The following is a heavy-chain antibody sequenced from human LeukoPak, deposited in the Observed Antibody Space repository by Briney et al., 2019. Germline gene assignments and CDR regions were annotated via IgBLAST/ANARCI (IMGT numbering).Heavy chain of an antibody. V-gene: IGHV3-7*01. CDR1: GLTFSSYW. D-gene: IGHD5-24*01. CDR2: IKQDGSEK. J-gene: IGHJ4*02. Sequence: PGGSLRLSCAASGLTFSSYWMSWVRQAPGKGLEWVANIKQDGSEKYYVDSVKGRFTISRDNAKNSLYLQMNSLRAEDTAVYYCASVRWLQIGSDYWGQGTLVTVSS. CDR3: ASVRWLQIGSDY.